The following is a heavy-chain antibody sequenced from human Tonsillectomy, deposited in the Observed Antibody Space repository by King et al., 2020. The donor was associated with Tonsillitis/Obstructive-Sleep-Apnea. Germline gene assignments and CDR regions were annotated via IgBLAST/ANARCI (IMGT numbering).Heavy chain of an antibody. D-gene: IGHD7-27*01. CDR3: ARARDPWGAFDI. CDR2: IWYDGSNE. V-gene: IGHV3-33*01. J-gene: IGHJ3*02. CDR1: GFTFSSYG. Sequence: VQLVESGGGVVQPGRSLRLSGAASGFTFSSYGLHWVRQAPGQGLEWVAVIWYDGSNEYYADSVKGRFTISRDNSKNTLYLQMNSLRAEDTAVYYCARARDPWGAFDIWGQGTMVTVSS.